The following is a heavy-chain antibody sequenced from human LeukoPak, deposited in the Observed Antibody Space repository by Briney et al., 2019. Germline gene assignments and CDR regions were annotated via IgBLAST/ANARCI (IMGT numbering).Heavy chain of an antibody. CDR1: GYTFTSYG. CDR3: ARYYDHSGYYYTPFDY. V-gene: IGHV1-18*01. D-gene: IGHD3-22*01. Sequence: ASVKASCKASGYTFTSYGISWVRQAPGQGLEWMGWISAYNGNTNYAQKLQGRVTMTTDTSTSTAYMELRSLRSDDTAVYYCARYYDHSGYYYTPFDYWGQGTLVTVSS. CDR2: ISAYNGNT. J-gene: IGHJ4*02.